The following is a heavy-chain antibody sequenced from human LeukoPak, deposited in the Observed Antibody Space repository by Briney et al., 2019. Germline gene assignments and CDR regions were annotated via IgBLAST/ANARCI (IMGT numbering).Heavy chain of an antibody. CDR2: IKQDGSQS. V-gene: IGHV3-7*01. CDR3: ARRGGSSSRRSPIDY. J-gene: IGHJ4*02. D-gene: IGHD6-6*01. CDR1: GFTFSDYG. Sequence: GGSVKLSCKASGFTFSDYGMTWVRQAPGKGPEWVANIKQDGSQSYYVDSVRGRFTISRDNAKNSLFLQMNGLRAEDTAVYYCARRGGSSSRRSPIDYWGQGTLVTVSS.